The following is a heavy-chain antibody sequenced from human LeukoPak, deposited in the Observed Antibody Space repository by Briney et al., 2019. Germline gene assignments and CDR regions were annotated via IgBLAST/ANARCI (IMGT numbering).Heavy chain of an antibody. CDR3: AKVSVVAGRNAFDI. CDR1: GFIFSSNA. V-gene: IGHV3-23*01. CDR2: IGGSGTST. J-gene: IGHJ3*02. Sequence: GESLRPSCAASGFIFSSNATSWARQAPGKGLERASVIGGSGTSTYYADSVKGRFTISRDNSKNMLYLQMNSLRVEDTAIYYCAKVSVVAGRNAFDIWGQGTMVTVSS. D-gene: IGHD3-22*01.